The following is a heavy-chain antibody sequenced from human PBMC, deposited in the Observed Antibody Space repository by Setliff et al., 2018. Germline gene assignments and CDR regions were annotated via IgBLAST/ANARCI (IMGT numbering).Heavy chain of an antibody. D-gene: IGHD1-26*01. CDR1: GGSISSASYY. J-gene: IGHJ1*01. V-gene: IGHV4-61*02. CDR2: VYSNVGT. Sequence: SETLSLTCTVSGGSISSASYYWSWIRQPAGKGLEWIGRVYSNVGTNFNPPLKSRVTMSVDASKNQISLQLMSVTAADTAVYYCASRNSDGGPEYFQHWGQGALVTVSS. CDR3: ASRNSDGGPEYFQH.